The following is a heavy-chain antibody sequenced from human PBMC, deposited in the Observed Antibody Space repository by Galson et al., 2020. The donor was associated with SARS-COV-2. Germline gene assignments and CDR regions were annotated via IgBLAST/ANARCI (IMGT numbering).Heavy chain of an antibody. CDR2: ISDSGGTT. Sequence: GGSLRLSCAASGFTFSTYVMSWVRQAPGKGLEWVSIISDSGGTTNYADSVKGRFTISRDNSKDTLFLQMNTLRAEDTAVYYCAKDGGENYDFWSGYYDAYDVWGQGTMVSVSS. CDR3: AKDGGENYDFWSGYYDAYDV. J-gene: IGHJ3*01. CDR1: GFTFSTYV. V-gene: IGHV3-23*01. D-gene: IGHD3-3*01.